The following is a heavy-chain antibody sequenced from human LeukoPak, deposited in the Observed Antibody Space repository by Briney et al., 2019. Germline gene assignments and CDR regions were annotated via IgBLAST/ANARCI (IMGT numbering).Heavy chain of an antibody. Sequence: GGSLRLSCAASGFTFDDYTIHWVRQAPGKGLEWVSLISWDGGSRYYADSVKGRFTISRDNSKNSLYLQMNSLRIEDTALYYCAKESDGGSFDIDHWGQGTLVTVSS. V-gene: IGHV3-43*01. D-gene: IGHD1-26*01. CDR3: AKESDGGSFDIDH. CDR2: ISWDGGSR. J-gene: IGHJ4*02. CDR1: GFTFDDYT.